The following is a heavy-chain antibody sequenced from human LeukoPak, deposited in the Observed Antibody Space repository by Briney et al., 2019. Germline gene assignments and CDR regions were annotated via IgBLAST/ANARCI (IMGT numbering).Heavy chain of an antibody. CDR2: VSYDGTYK. V-gene: IGHV3-30*18. Sequence: GGSLRLSRAAPGFIFSSYAMHWVRQAPGKGLEWVAIVSYDGTYKYYADSVKGRFTISRDTSKNTLFLQMNGLRTEDTAVYYCAKNGYTSGWYVDYWGQGTLVTVSS. CDR3: AKNGYTSGWYVDY. CDR1: GFIFSSYA. J-gene: IGHJ4*02. D-gene: IGHD6-19*01.